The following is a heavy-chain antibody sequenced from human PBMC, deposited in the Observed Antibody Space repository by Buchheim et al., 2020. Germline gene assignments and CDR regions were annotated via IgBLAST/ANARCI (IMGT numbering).Heavy chain of an antibody. V-gene: IGHV3-23*01. CDR1: GFTFNSYG. CDR2: ISADGDST. Sequence: EVQLLESGGGLVQPGGSLRLSCAASGFTFNSYGMNWVRQAPGKGLEWVSSISADGDSTFYADSVKGRVRISRDKSKKMMYSQKNSLRGEDAALYYCAKKLKCAGAYFFDSWGQGIL. CDR3: AKKLKCAGAYFFDS. J-gene: IGHJ4*02. D-gene: IGHD3-10*02.